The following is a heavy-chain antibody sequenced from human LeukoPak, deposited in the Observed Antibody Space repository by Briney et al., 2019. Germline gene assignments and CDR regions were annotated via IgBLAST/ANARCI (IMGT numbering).Heavy chain of an antibody. D-gene: IGHD3-10*01. CDR1: GGSSSGYY. V-gene: IGHV4-34*01. J-gene: IGHJ6*03. CDR2: INHSGST. Sequence: SETLSLTCAVYGGSSSGYYWSWIRQPPGKGLEWIGEINHSGSTNYNPSLKSRVTISVDTSKNQFSLKLSSVTAADTAVCYCARAGYYGSGSYYKPNYYYYYMDVWGKGTTVTVSS. CDR3: ARAGYYGSGSYYKPNYYYYYMDV.